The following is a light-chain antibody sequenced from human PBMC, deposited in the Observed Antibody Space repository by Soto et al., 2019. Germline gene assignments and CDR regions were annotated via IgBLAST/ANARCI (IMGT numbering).Light chain of an antibody. Sequence: DIQMTQSPSTLSASIGDRVTITCRASQSVSSWLAWYHQKPGKAPELLIYDASNLESGVPFRFSGRGSGTEFILTISSLQPDDFATYYCLQYNTFPCTFGLGTKVEMK. CDR3: LQYNTFPCT. CDR1: QSVSSW. J-gene: IGKJ2*02. V-gene: IGKV1-5*01. CDR2: DAS.